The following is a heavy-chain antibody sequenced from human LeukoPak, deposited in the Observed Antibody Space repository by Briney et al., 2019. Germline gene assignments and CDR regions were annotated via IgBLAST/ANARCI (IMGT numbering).Heavy chain of an antibody. CDR1: GFTFSSYG. J-gene: IGHJ4*02. Sequence: GGSLRLSCAASGFTFSSYGMYWVRQAPGKGLEWVANIKQDGSEKYYVDSVKGRFTISRDNAKNSLYLQMNSLRAEDTAVYYCARDRNDFWSGYYDYWGQGTLVTVSS. V-gene: IGHV3-7*01. CDR2: IKQDGSEK. D-gene: IGHD3-3*01. CDR3: ARDRNDFWSGYYDY.